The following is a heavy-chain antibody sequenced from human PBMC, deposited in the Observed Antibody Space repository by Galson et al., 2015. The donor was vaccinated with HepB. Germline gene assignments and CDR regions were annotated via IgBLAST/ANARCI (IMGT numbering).Heavy chain of an antibody. CDR2: ISGRGGST. J-gene: IGHJ1*01. CDR1: GFTFSSYA. V-gene: IGHV3-23*01. Sequence: SLRLSCAASGFTFSSYAMSWVRRAPGKGLEWVSAISGRGGSTYYADSVKGRFTISRDNSKNTLYLLMNSLRAEDTAVYYCAKDKWAAAVLRFQHWGQGTLVTVSS. D-gene: IGHD6-13*01. CDR3: AKDKWAAAVLRFQH.